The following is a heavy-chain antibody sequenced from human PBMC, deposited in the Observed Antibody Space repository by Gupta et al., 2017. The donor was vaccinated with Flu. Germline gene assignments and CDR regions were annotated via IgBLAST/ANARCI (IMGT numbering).Heavy chain of an antibody. Sequence: SYSMNWVRQATGKGLEGVSYISSSSSTIYYADSVKGRFTISRDNAKNSLYLQMNSLRAEDTAVYYCARLRWGGYYYYGMDVWGQGTTVTVSS. CDR2: ISSSSSTI. J-gene: IGHJ6*02. D-gene: IGHD4-17*01. CDR1: SYS. V-gene: IGHV3-48*01. CDR3: ARLRWGGYYYYGMDV.